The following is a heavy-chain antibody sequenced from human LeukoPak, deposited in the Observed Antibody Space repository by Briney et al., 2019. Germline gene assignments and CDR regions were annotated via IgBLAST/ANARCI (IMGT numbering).Heavy chain of an antibody. V-gene: IGHV4-39*07. D-gene: IGHD3-22*01. CDR2: IYYSGST. Sequence: SETLSLTCTVSGGSISSSSYYWGWIRQSPGKGLEWIGSIYYSGSTYYNPSLKSRVTISVDTSKNQFSLKLSSVTAADTAVYYCARGPTYYYDSSGYAHFDYWGQGTLVTVSS. CDR1: GGSISSSSYY. J-gene: IGHJ4*02. CDR3: ARGPTYYYDSSGYAHFDY.